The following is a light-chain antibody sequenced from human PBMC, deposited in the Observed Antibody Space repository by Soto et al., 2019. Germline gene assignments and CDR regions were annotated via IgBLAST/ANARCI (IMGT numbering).Light chain of an antibody. J-gene: IGKJ2*01. CDR2: GSS. CDR1: QSISSN. Sequence: EIVMTQSPANLSVSPGERATLSCRASQSISSNLAWYQQKPGQCPRLLIYGSSTRATGIPARFSGSGSGTELTLTISSMQSEDFAVYCCPPYTKWPPSTFGQGTKLEIK. CDR3: PPYTKWPPST. V-gene: IGKV3-15*01.